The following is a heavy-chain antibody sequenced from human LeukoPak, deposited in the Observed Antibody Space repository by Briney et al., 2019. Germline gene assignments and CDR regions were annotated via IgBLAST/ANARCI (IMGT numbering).Heavy chain of an antibody. CDR2: IYSGGST. D-gene: IGHD3-9*01. CDR1: GFTVCSNY. V-gene: IGHV3-53*01. CDR3: ARGSGGVLRYFSPTFDI. J-gene: IGHJ3*02. Sequence: GGSLRLSCAASGFTVCSNYMSWVRQAPGKGLEWVSVIYSGGSTYYADSVKGRFTISRDNAKNSLYLQMNSLRAEDTAVYYCARGSGGVLRYFSPTFDIWGQGTMVTVSS.